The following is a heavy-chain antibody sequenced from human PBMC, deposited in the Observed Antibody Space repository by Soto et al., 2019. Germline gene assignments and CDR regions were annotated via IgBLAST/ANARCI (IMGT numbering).Heavy chain of an antibody. V-gene: IGHV1-69*13. CDR1: GGTFSSYA. CDR3: ARGGFCSSTSCQPYNWFDP. D-gene: IGHD2-2*01. Sequence: SVKVSCKASGGTFSSYAISWVRQAPGQGLEWMGGIIPIFGTANYAQKFQGRVTITADESTSTAYMELSSLRSEDTAVYYCARGGFCSSTSCQPYNWFDPWGQGTLVTVSS. CDR2: IIPIFGTA. J-gene: IGHJ5*02.